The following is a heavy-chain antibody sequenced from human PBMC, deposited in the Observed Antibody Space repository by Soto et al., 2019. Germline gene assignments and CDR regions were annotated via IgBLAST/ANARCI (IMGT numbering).Heavy chain of an antibody. Sequence: SETLSLTCTVSGGSISSGDYYWSWIRQPPGKGLEWIGYIYYSGSTYYNPSLKSRVTISVDTSKNQFSLKLSSVTAADTAVYYCARGSVDTALFTKYYYYSMDVWGQGTTVTVSS. CDR3: ARGSVDTALFTKYYYYSMDV. CDR1: GGSISSGDYY. J-gene: IGHJ6*02. D-gene: IGHD5-18*01. CDR2: IYYSGST. V-gene: IGHV4-30-4*01.